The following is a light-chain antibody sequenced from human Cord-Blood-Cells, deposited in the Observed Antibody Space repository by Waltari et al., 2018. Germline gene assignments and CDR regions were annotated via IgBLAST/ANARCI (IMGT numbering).Light chain of an antibody. V-gene: IGLV2-14*01. CDR1: SSDVGGSNS. Sequence: QSALTQPASVSGSPGQSITISCTGTSSDVGGSNSVSWYQQHPGKAPKLTIYDVSKRPSGVSNRFSGSKSGNTASLTISGLQAEDEADYYCSSYTSSSTWVFGGGTKLTVL. J-gene: IGLJ3*02. CDR3: SSYTSSSTWV. CDR2: DVS.